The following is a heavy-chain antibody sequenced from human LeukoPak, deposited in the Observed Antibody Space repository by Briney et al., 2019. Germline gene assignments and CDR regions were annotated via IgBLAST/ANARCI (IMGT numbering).Heavy chain of an antibody. CDR3: ARRRYSYVYDY. CDR1: GESFSGYY. J-gene: IGHJ4*02. CDR2: INHSGST. Sequence: SETLSLTCAVSGESFSGYYWSWIRQPPGKGLEWIGEINHSGSTNYKPSLKSRVTISVDTSKNQFSLKLSSVTAADTAVYYCARRRYSYVYDYWGQGTLVTVSS. V-gene: IGHV4-34*01. D-gene: IGHD5-18*01.